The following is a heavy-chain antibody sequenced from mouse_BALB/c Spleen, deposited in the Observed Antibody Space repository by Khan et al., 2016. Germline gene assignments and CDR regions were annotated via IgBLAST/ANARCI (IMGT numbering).Heavy chain of an antibody. V-gene: IGHV4-1*02. Sequence: EVKLLESGGGLVQPGGSLKLSCAASGFDFSRYWMSWVRQAPGKGLEWIGEINPDSSTINYTPSLKDKFIISRDNAKNTLYLQMSKVRSEDTALYYCARPSEIHYYGYVDAWGAGTTVTVSS. CDR3: ARPSEIHYYGYVDA. J-gene: IGHJ1*01. CDR2: INPDSSTI. D-gene: IGHD1-2*01. CDR1: GFDFSRYW.